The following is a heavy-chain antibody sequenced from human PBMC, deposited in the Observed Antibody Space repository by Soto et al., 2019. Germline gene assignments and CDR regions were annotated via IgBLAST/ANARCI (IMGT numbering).Heavy chain of an antibody. V-gene: IGHV4-39*01. J-gene: IGHJ4*02. CDR1: GGSISSSSYY. CDR3: ARHSRTARLIGY. D-gene: IGHD1-1*01. Sequence: SETLSLTCTVSGGSISSSSYYWGWIRQPPGKGLEWIGSIYYSGSTYYNPSLKSRVTISVDTSKNQFSLKLSSVTAADTAVYYYARHSRTARLIGYWGQGTLVTISS. CDR2: IYYSGST.